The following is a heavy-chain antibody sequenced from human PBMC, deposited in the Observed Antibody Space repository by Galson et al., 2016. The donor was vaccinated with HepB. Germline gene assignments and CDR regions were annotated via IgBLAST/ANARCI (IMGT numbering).Heavy chain of an antibody. CDR3: ASYPGYFPGN. V-gene: IGHV3-48*03. D-gene: IGHD3-9*01. CDR2: ISSSGNTI. CDR1: GFTFSSYE. J-gene: IGHJ4*02. Sequence: SLRLSRAASGFTFSSYEMNWVRQAPGKGLEWVSYISSSGNTIYYADSVKGRFTIPRDNAKNSLYLQMNSLRAEDTAVYYCASYPGYFPGNWGQGTLVTVSS.